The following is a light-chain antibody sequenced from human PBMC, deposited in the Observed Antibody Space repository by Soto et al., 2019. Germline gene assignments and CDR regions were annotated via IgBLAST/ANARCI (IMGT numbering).Light chain of an antibody. CDR2: GAS. CDR3: QQYNNWPPLT. Sequence: EIVMTQSPATLYVSPGERVTLSCRASLSVSSNLAWYQQRLGQPPRLLIYGASTRATGIPARFSGSGSGTEFTLVISSRQSEDFAVYYCQQYNNWPPLTFGGGTKVEIK. CDR1: LSVSSN. V-gene: IGKV3D-15*01. J-gene: IGKJ4*01.